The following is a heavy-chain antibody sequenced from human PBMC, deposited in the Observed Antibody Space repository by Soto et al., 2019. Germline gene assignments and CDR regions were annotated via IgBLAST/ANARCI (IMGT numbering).Heavy chain of an antibody. D-gene: IGHD1-26*01. V-gene: IGHV3-30*18. CDR2: ISYDGTNK. CDR1: GFTFRGFA. Sequence: PGGSLRLSCAASGFTFRGFAMHWIRQAPGKGLEWVALISYDGTNKYYADSVRGRFTISRDNSKNTLYLEMNTLRVEDTAVYYCAKVLPATGIEGGGDAFDIWGQGTMVTVSS. J-gene: IGHJ3*02. CDR3: AKVLPATGIEGGGDAFDI.